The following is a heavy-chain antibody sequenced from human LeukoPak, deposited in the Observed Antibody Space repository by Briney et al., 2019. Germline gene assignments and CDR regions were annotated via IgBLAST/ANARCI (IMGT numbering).Heavy chain of an antibody. D-gene: IGHD4-11*01. V-gene: IGHV3-23*01. CDR2: ISGSGGYT. CDR3: ARDPYKNKDYSNYGAFDI. CDR1: GFTFSSYA. J-gene: IGHJ3*02. Sequence: GGSLRLSCAASGFTFSSYAMSWVRQAPGKGLEWVSAISGSGGYTYYADSVKGRFTVSRDNSKNTVYLQMTTLRAEDTAVYYCARDPYKNKDYSNYGAFDIWGQGTMVTVSS.